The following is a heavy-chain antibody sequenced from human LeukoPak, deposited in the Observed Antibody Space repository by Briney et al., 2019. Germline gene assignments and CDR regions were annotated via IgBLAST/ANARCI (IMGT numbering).Heavy chain of an antibody. D-gene: IGHD3-3*01. J-gene: IGHJ5*02. CDR3: ARMQYYDFWSGYYTSWFDP. Sequence: ASVKVSCKASGYTFTGYYMHWVRQAPGQGLEWMGWINPNSGGTNYAQKLQGRVTMTRDTSISTAYVELSRLRSDDTAVYYCARMQYYDFWSGYYTSWFDPWGQGTLVTVSS. CDR2: INPNSGGT. V-gene: IGHV1-2*02. CDR1: GYTFTGYY.